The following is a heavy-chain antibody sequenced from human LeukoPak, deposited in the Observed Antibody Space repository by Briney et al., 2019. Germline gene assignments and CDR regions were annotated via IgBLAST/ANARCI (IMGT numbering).Heavy chain of an antibody. CDR3: ARSEQWLVRGAYDY. V-gene: IGHV3-48*01. D-gene: IGHD6-19*01. J-gene: IGHJ4*02. CDR2: ISSTRSTI. Sequence: PGGSLRLSCATSGFTFSSHSVNWVRQAPGKGLEWVSYISSTRSTIYYTDSVKGRFTISRDNAKNSVYLQMSSLRVEDTAVYYCARSEQWLVRGAYDYWGQGTLVTVSS. CDR1: GFTFSSHS.